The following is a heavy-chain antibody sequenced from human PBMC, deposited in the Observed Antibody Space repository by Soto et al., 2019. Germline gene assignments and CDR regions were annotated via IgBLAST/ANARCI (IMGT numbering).Heavy chain of an antibody. V-gene: IGHV4-30-4*01. CDR1: GGSISSGDYY. Sequence: TLSLTCPFSGGSISSGDYYWSWIRQPPGKGLEWIGYIYYSGSTYYNPSLKSRVTISVDTSKNQFSLKLSSVTAADTAVYYCARSNDSSGYYRLPYYFDYWGRGTLVTVSS. D-gene: IGHD3-22*01. CDR2: IYYSGST. J-gene: IGHJ4*02. CDR3: ARSNDSSGYYRLPYYFDY.